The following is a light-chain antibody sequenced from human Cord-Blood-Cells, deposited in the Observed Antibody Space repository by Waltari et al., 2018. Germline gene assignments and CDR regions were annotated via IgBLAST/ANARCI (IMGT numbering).Light chain of an antibody. Sequence: QSALTQPASVSGSPGQSITISCTGTRSDVGGYNYVSWYQQHPGKAPKLMIYDVSKRPSGVSNRFSGSKSGNTASLTISGLQAEDEADYYCSSYTSSSTLVVFGGGTKLTVL. J-gene: IGLJ2*01. CDR3: SSYTSSSTLVV. CDR1: RSDVGGYNY. V-gene: IGLV2-14*01. CDR2: DVS.